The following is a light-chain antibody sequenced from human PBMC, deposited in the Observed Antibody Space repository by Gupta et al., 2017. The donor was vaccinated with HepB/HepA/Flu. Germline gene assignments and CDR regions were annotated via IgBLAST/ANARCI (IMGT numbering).Light chain of an antibody. CDR1: QSIISY. Sequence: DILLTQFPATLSLSPGERATRSCRASQSIISYLARYQQKPVQAPRLLIYEASNRATGIPARFSGSGSGTDCTLTISSLEPEDFAVYYCQQRSNWPPWTFGQGTKVEIK. CDR3: QQRSNWPPWT. V-gene: IGKV3-11*01. CDR2: EAS. J-gene: IGKJ1*01.